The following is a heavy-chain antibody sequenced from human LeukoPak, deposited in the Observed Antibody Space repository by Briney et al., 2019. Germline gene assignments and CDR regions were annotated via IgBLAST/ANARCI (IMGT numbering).Heavy chain of an antibody. Sequence: ASLKVSCKASGYSFTAAYNIRWLRQAPGQGPEFMGWINPNSGDTRYAQKFQGRVTVTRDTVISTAYMELNSLTSDDTAVYYCARDPRGTYDYWGQGTLVTVSS. CDR2: INPNSGDT. D-gene: IGHD5-12*01. CDR1: GYSFTAAYN. J-gene: IGHJ4*02. CDR3: ARDPRGTYDY. V-gene: IGHV1-2*02.